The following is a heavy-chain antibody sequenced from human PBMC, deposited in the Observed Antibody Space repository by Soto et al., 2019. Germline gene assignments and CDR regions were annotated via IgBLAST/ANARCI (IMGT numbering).Heavy chain of an antibody. CDR2: ISFSGRTT. CDR1: GFSFRDYY. CDR3: ARAGYNWNPWAFDM. J-gene: IGHJ3*02. Sequence: AGGSLRLSCAASGFSFRDYYMSWVRQAPGKGLEWVSYISFSGRTTYFADSVKGRFTISRDDARDSLYLQMNSLRVEDTAVYYCARAGYNWNPWAFDMWGQGTMVTVSS. V-gene: IGHV3-11*01. D-gene: IGHD1-20*01.